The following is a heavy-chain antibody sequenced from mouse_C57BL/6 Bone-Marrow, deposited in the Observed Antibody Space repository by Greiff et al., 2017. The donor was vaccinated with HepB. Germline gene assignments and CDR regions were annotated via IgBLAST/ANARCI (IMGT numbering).Heavy chain of an antibody. J-gene: IGHJ2*01. CDR1: GYTFTSYW. CDR2: IYPGSGST. V-gene: IGHV1-55*01. D-gene: IGHD1-1*01. CDR3: ARIYYYGSTYDYFDY. Sequence: VQLQQPGAELVKPGASVKMSCKASGYTFTSYWITWVKQRPGQGLEWIGDIYPGSGSTNYNEKFKSKATLTVDTSSSTAYMQLSSLTSEDSAVYYGARIYYYGSTYDYFDYWGQGTTLTVSS.